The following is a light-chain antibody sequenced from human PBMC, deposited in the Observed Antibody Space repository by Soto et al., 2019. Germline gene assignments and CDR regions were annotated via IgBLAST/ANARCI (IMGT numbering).Light chain of an antibody. CDR2: GAS. V-gene: IGKV3-15*01. Sequence: EIVMTQSPGTLSVSPGERATLSCRASQSVSSNLAWYQQKPGQAPRLVIYGASTRATGIPARFSGSGSGTEFTITISSLQSEDFAVYYCQQYNNWPRTFGQGTKVEIK. CDR1: QSVSSN. J-gene: IGKJ1*01. CDR3: QQYNNWPRT.